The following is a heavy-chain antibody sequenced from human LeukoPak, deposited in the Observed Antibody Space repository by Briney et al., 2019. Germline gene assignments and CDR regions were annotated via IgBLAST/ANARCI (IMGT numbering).Heavy chain of an antibody. CDR1: GFTFDNYG. J-gene: IGHJ3*02. CDR3: AIPTCSGSGYCSTSDPCHT. CDR2: ISGSGGRT. Sequence: PGGSLRLSCAASGFTFDNYGIGWVRQAPGKGLEWVSGISGSGGRTYYADSVKGRFTISRDNSKNTLFLQLNSLGVEDTATYYCAIPTCSGSGYCSTSDPCHTWGQGTMVTVSS. V-gene: IGHV3-23*01. D-gene: IGHD2-2*03.